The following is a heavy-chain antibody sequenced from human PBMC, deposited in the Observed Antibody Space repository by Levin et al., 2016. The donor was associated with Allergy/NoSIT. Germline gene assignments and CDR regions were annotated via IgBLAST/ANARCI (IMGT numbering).Heavy chain of an antibody. D-gene: IGHD2-15*01. CDR2: ITSSGLYK. CDR1: GFTFSSYS. V-gene: IGHV3-21*01. CDR3: ARYCSGGSCYSGNYGMDV. J-gene: IGHJ6*02. Sequence: GGSLRLSCAASGFTFSSYSMNWVRQAPGKGLEWVSSITSSGLYKTYADSVKGRFTVSRDNARNSLYLQMNSLRVEDTAIFYCARYCSGGSCYSGNYGMDVWGQGTTVTVSS.